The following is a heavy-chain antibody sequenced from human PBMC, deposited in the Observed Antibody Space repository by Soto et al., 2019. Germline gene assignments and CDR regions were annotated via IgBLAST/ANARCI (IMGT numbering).Heavy chain of an antibody. J-gene: IGHJ4*02. CDR3: ARGGGYDPFDY. CDR1: GASITYGGYS. D-gene: IGHD5-12*01. V-gene: IGHV4-30-2*01. CDR2: ISHLEST. Sequence: SETLSLTCTLSGASITYGGYSWSWIRQPPGKDLEWLGYISHLESTFYNPSFQSRLTLSIDRSKNQFSLKLAPMTAADTAVYYCARGGGYDPFDYWGQGTLVTVSS.